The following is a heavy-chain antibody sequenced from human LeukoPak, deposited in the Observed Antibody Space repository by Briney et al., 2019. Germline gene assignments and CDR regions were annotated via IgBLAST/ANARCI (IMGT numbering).Heavy chain of an antibody. Sequence: LAASVKVPCKASGYTFTSYYMHWVRQAPGQGLEWMGIINPSGGSTSYAQKFQGRVTMTRDTSTSTVYMELSSLRSEDTAVYYCARDPGYCSSTSCPGYRFDPWGQGTLVTVSS. D-gene: IGHD2-2*01. V-gene: IGHV1-46*01. J-gene: IGHJ5*02. CDR1: GYTFTSYY. CDR3: ARDPGYCSSTSCPGYRFDP. CDR2: INPSGGST.